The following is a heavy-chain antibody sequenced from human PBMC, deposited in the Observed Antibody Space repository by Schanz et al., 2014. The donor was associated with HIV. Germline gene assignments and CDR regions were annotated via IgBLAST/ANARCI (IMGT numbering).Heavy chain of an antibody. D-gene: IGHD3-22*01. V-gene: IGHV3-23*01. J-gene: IGHJ4*02. CDR2: ISGSGGTT. CDR3: AKGVLRDYYDSSGYPC. Sequence: EVQLLESGGHLVQPGGSLRVSCAVSGFSFSNYAMNWVRQAPGKGLEWVSLISGSGGTTYYADSVKGRFTISRDNSKNTLSLHMNSLRAEDTALYYCAKGVLRDYYDSSGYPCWGQGTLVTVSS. CDR1: GFSFSNYA.